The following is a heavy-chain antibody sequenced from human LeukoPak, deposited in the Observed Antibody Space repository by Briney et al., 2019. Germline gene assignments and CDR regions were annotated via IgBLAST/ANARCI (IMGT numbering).Heavy chain of an antibody. CDR2: FDPEDVET. D-gene: IGHD6-13*01. J-gene: IGHJ4*02. CDR3: ATRYSSSWYRDDY. V-gene: IGHV1-24*01. CDR1: GYTLTELS. Sequence: ASVKVSCKVSGYTLTELSMHWVRQAPGKGPEWVGGFDPEDVETIYAQKFQGRVTMTEDPSTDTAYMELSSLTSEDTAVYYCATRYSSSWYRDDYWGQGTLVTVSS.